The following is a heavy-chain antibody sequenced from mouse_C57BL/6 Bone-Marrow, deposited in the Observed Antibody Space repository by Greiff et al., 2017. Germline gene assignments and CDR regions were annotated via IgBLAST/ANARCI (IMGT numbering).Heavy chain of an antibody. V-gene: IGHV5-4*01. D-gene: IGHD4-1*01. CDR2: ISDGGSYT. CDR1: GFTFSSYA. J-gene: IGHJ4*01. Sequence: EVQLQESGGGLVKPGGSLKLSCAASGFTFSSYAMSWVRQTPEKRLEWVATISDGGSYTYYPDNVKGRFTISRDNAKNNLYLQMSHLKSEDTAMYYCARLNWDYGMDYWGQGTSVTVSS. CDR3: ARLNWDYGMDY.